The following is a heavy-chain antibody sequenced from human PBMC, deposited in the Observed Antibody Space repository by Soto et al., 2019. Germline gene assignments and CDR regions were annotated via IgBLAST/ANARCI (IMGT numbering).Heavy chain of an antibody. CDR2: IKSKTDGGTT. Sequence: GGSLRLSCAASGFTFSNAWMSWVRQAPGKGLEWVGRIKSKTDGGTTDYAAPVKGRFTISRDDSKNTLYLQMNSLKTEDTAVYYCTTDINGQLLFDYWGQGTLVTVSS. V-gene: IGHV3-15*01. D-gene: IGHD1-1*01. CDR1: GFTFSNAW. CDR3: TTDINGQLLFDY. J-gene: IGHJ4*02.